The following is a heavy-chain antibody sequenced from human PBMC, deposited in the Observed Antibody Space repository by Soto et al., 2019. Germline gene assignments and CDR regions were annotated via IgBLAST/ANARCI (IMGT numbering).Heavy chain of an antibody. Sequence: GGSLRLSCAASGFTFSRYSMNWVRQAPGKGLEWVSYISSSSSTIYYADSVKGRFTISRDNAKNSLYLQMNSLRAEDTAVYYCARKWEFPTNDAFDIWGQGTMVTVSS. CDR2: ISSSSSTI. CDR3: ARKWEFPTNDAFDI. J-gene: IGHJ3*02. CDR1: GFTFSRYS. D-gene: IGHD1-26*01. V-gene: IGHV3-48*01.